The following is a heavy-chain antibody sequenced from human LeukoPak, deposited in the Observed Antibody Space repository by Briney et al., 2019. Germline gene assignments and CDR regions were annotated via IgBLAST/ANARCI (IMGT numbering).Heavy chain of an antibody. V-gene: IGHV3-74*01. J-gene: IGHJ4*02. CDR2: IKSDGITI. CDR1: GFTFSNYM. Sequence: GGSLRLSCAASGFTFSNYMMHWVRQAPGKGLVWVSRIKSDGITITYADSVKGRFTISRDNAKNTLYLQMNSLRLEDTAVYYCARENLAAAADYWGQGTVVTVSS. CDR3: ARENLAAAADY. D-gene: IGHD6-25*01.